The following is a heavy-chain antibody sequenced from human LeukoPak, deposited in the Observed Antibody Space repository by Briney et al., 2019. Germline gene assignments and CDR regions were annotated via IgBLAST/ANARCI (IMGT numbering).Heavy chain of an antibody. CDR3: AKTAKTGDGSD. CDR1: GGSISTYY. J-gene: IGHJ4*02. CDR2: IYSSGST. D-gene: IGHD7-27*01. Sequence: SETLSLTCTVSGGSISTYYWSWIRQPAGKGLEWIGRIYSSGSTNYNPSLKSRVTMSVDTSKNQFSLKLSSVTADDTAVYYCAKTAKTGDGSDWGQGTLVTVSS. V-gene: IGHV4-4*07.